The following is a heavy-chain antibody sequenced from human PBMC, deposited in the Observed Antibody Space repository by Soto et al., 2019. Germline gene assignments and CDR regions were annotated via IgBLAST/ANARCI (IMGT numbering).Heavy chain of an antibody. CDR1: GFTFSSYS. D-gene: IGHD2-2*01. CDR2: ISSSSSTI. Sequence: GVSLRLSCAASGFTFSSYSMNWVRQAPGKGLEWVSYISSSSSTIYYADSVKGRFTISRDNAKNSLYLQMNSLRDEDTAVYYCARVPLYRSSTSCHHYYDYGMDVWGQGTTVTVS. CDR3: ARVPLYRSSTSCHHYYDYGMDV. V-gene: IGHV3-48*02. J-gene: IGHJ6*02.